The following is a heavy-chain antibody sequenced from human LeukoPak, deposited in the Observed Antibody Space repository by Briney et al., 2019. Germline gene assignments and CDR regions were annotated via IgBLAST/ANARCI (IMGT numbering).Heavy chain of an antibody. CDR1: GFTFSTYS. D-gene: IGHD6-13*01. CDR3: ARGSDSSSWKTWFAP. J-gene: IGHJ5*02. Sequence: AESLRLSCAASGFTFSTYSMNWVRQAPGKVLGWVSSTRFSSTTSYYANSAKGRYSMARDNGKKSLYLAVNSLREEDTALYYCARGSDSSSWKTWFAPWGQGPVVIVSS. V-gene: IGHV3-48*02. CDR2: TRFSSTTS.